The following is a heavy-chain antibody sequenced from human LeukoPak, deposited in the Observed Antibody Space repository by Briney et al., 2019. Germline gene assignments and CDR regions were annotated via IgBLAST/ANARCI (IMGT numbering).Heavy chain of an antibody. CDR1: GYTFTSFD. CDR2: MNTNSGKT. J-gene: IGHJ4*02. D-gene: IGHD3-22*01. CDR3: AKCSAYYYDSSLSDYFDY. V-gene: IGHV1-8*01. Sequence: GASVKVSCKASGYTFTSFDINWVRQATGQGLEWMGWMNTNSGKTGYAQTFQGRVTMTRDTSINTAYMELTSLRAEDTAVYYCAKCSAYYYDSSLSDYFDYWGQGTLVTVSS.